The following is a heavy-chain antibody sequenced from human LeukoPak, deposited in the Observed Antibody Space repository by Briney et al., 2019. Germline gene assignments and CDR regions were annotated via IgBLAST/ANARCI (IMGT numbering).Heavy chain of an antibody. Sequence: PGGSLRLSCAASGFTFDDHAMHWVRHAPGRGLEWVSGIRWNSGSIGYANSVKGRFTISRDNAKNSLYLQMNSLRVEDTALYYCAKGSVAGRTSPFDYWGQGTLVTVSS. CDR2: IRWNSGSI. D-gene: IGHD6-19*01. J-gene: IGHJ4*02. CDR3: AKGSVAGRTSPFDY. V-gene: IGHV3-9*01. CDR1: GFTFDDHA.